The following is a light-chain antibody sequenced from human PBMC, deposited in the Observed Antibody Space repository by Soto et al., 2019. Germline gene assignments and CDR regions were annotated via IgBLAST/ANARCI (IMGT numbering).Light chain of an antibody. J-gene: IGKJ5*01. CDR2: ATS. CDR3: QQRYNWPAT. CDR1: QSITNY. Sequence: EIVWTQSPATLSLSPGERATLSCRASQSITNYVGWYQQKPGQAPRLLIYATSNRATGIPARFSGSGSGTDFTLTISSLEPEDFSVYYCQQRYNWPATFGQGTRLEIK. V-gene: IGKV3-11*01.